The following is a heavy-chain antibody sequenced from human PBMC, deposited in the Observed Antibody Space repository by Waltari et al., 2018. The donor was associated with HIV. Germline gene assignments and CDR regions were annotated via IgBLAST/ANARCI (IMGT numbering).Heavy chain of an antibody. CDR3: ALGRIDDIRSGRENLGGFDP. D-gene: IGHD3-3*01. V-gene: IGHV1-69*04. J-gene: IGHJ5*02. Sequence: VPVVQSGAEGKKPGSTVKVSGQASGGTPSNYPVSWVRQAPGQGLEGMGRIIPAIGIAMHTDKFQDRVTINADKATNSAYMELGGLRSEDTALYFCALGRIDDIRSGRENLGGFDPWGPGTLVSVSS. CDR2: IIPAIGIA. CDR1: GGTPSNYP.